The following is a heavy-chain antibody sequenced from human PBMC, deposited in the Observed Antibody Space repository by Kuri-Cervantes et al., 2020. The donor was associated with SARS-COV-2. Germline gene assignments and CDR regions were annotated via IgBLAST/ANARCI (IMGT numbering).Heavy chain of an antibody. J-gene: IGHJ6*03. Sequence: SVKVSCKASGYTFTSYGISWVRQAPGQGLEWMGGIIPIFGTANYAQKFQGRVTITTDESTSTAYMELSSLRSEDTAVYYCARVQWGYDFWSGYQGPGYYYYMDVWGKGTTVTVSS. D-gene: IGHD3-3*01. V-gene: IGHV1-69*05. CDR3: ARVQWGYDFWSGYQGPGYYYYMDV. CDR1: GYTFTSYG. CDR2: IIPIFGTA.